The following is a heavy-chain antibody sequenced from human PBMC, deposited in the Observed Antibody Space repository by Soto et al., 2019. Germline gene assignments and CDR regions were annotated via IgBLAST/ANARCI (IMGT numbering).Heavy chain of an antibody. Sequence: QVQLVQSGAEVKKPGSSVKVSCKASGGTFSSYAISWVRQAPGQGLEWMGGIIPIFGTANYAQKFQGRVTITADESTSTADMELSSLRSEDTARYYCARRRRDGHRLPHPGMDVWGQGTTVTVSS. CDR3: ARRRRDGHRLPHPGMDV. J-gene: IGHJ6*02. CDR2: IIPIFGTA. CDR1: GGTFSSYA. V-gene: IGHV1-69*01.